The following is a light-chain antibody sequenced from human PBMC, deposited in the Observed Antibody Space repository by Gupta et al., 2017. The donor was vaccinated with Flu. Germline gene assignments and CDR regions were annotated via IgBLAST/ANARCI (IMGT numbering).Light chain of an antibody. CDR1: QSISTW. Sequence: DFQMAQSPSTLSASIGDRVTITCRASQSISTWLAWYQQKPGKAPKLLIYEASKLKSGVPSRFSGSGYGTEFTLTITSRQPDDFAPYYCQQYNNFSNYTFCQGTKMQIK. CDR3: QQYNNFSNYT. V-gene: IGKV1-5*03. J-gene: IGKJ2*01. CDR2: EAS.